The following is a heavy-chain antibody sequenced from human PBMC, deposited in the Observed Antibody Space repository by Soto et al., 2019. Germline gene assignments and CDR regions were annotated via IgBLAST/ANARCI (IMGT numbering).Heavy chain of an antibody. J-gene: IGHJ4*02. D-gene: IGHD2-2*01. CDR1: GGSFSGYY. CDR2: INHSGST. V-gene: IGHV4-34*01. Sequence: QVQLQQWGAGLLKPSETLSLTCAVYGGSFSGYYWSWIRQPPGKGLEWIGEINHSGSTNYNPSLKSRVTTSVDTSKNQFSLKLSSVTAADTAVYYCARGYPIVVVPAAIRSFDYWGQGTLVTVSS. CDR3: ARGYPIVVVPAAIRSFDY.